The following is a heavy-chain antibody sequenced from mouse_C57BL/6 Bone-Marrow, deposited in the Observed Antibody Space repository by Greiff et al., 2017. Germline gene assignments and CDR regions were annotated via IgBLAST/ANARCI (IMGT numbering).Heavy chain of an antibody. D-gene: IGHD2-5*01. Sequence: QVQLQQPGAELVRPGSSVKLSCKASGYTFTSYWMDWVKQRPGQGLEWIGNIYPSDSETHYNQKFKDKATLTVDKSSSTAYMQLSSLTSEDSAVYYCARLGYYSNYVFDYGGQGTTLTVSS. CDR3: ARLGYYSNYVFDY. V-gene: IGHV1-61*01. CDR1: GYTFTSYW. J-gene: IGHJ2*01. CDR2: IYPSDSET.